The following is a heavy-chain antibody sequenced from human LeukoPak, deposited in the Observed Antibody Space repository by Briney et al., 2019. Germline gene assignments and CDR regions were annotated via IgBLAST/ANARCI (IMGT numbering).Heavy chain of an antibody. J-gene: IGHJ6*02. Sequence: GASVKVSCKASGYTFTSFDFNWVRQATGQGLEWMGWMNPNSGNTGYAQKFQGRVTMTRNTSISTAYMELSSLRSEDTAVYYCARAPDRGNYYYYGMDVWGQGTTVTVSS. V-gene: IGHV1-8*01. CDR1: GYTFTSFD. CDR2: MNPNSGNT. CDR3: ARAPDRGNYYYYGMDV. D-gene: IGHD3-16*01.